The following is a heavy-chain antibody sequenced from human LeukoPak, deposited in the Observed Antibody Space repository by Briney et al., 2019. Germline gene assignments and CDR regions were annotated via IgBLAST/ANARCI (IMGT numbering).Heavy chain of an antibody. J-gene: IGHJ4*02. CDR2: IASKTDGGTT. V-gene: IGHV3-15*04. Sequence: GGSLRLSCVASGFSFSSYPMNWVRQAPGKGLEWVGRIASKTDGGTTDYAAPVKGRFTISRDDSKNTLFLQMNSLKTEDTAVCYCTTGIRGDCGQGTLVTVSS. CDR1: GFSFSSYP. CDR3: TTGIRGD.